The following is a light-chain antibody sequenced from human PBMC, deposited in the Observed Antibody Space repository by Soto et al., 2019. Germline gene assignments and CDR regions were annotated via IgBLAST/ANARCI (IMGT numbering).Light chain of an antibody. CDR2: DVS. CDR3: QQYNSYPWT. J-gene: IGKJ1*01. CDR1: QRISNW. Sequence: DIQMTQSPSTLSASVGDRVTITCRASQRISNWLAWYQQKPGKAPKLLIYDVSRLESGVPSRFSGSGSGTEFTLTISSLQPDDFATYYCQQYNSYPWTFGQGTKVEIK. V-gene: IGKV1-5*01.